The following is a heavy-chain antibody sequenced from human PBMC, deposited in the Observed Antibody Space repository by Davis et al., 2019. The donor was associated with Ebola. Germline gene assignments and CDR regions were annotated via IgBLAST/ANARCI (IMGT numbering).Heavy chain of an antibody. CDR2: ISSDSDYI. V-gene: IGHV3-21*01. Sequence: PGGSLRLSCAASGFTFSTYSMSWVRQAPGKGLEWVSSISSDSDYIYYADSAKGRFTISRDNAKNSLYLQMNSLRVEDTAVYYCARDWAGLDVWGKGTTVTVSS. J-gene: IGHJ6*04. D-gene: IGHD3-16*01. CDR3: ARDWAGLDV. CDR1: GFTFSTYS.